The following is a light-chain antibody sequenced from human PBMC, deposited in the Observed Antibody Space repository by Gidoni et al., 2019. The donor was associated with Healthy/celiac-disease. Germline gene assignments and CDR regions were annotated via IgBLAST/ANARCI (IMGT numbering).Light chain of an antibody. CDR1: QDISNY. V-gene: IGKV1-33*01. Sequence: DIQMTQSPSSLSASVGDRVTITCQESQDISNYLNWYQQKPGQAPKLLIYDASNLETGVPSRFSGSGSGTDFTFTISSLQPEDIATYYCQQYDNLRGVTFGPGTKVDIK. CDR2: DAS. CDR3: QQYDNLRGVT. J-gene: IGKJ3*01.